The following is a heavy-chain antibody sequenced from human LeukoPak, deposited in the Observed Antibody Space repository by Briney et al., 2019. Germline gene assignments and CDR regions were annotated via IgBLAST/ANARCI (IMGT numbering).Heavy chain of an antibody. J-gene: IGHJ4*02. CDR1: GGSFSGYY. D-gene: IGHD6-25*01. Sequence: SETLSLTCAVYGGSFSGYYWSWIRQPPGKGLEWIGEINHSGSTNYNPSLKSRVTISVDTSKNQFSLKLSSVTAADTAVYYCARGLLSGWPPDFDYWGQGTLVTVSS. V-gene: IGHV4-34*01. CDR3: ARGLLSGWPPDFDY. CDR2: INHSGST.